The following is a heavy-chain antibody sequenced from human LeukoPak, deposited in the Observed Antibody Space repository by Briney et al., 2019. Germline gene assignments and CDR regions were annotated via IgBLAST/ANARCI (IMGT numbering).Heavy chain of an antibody. Sequence: PGRSLRLSCAASGFTFSSYGMHWVRQGPGKGLEWVAVISYDGSNKYYADSVKGRFTISRDNSKNTLYLQMNSLRAEDTAVYYCAKGRENCSGGSCYRHCYYYGMDVWGQGTTVTVSS. D-gene: IGHD2-15*01. V-gene: IGHV3-30*18. CDR3: AKGRENCSGGSCYRHCYYYGMDV. CDR2: ISYDGSNK. CDR1: GFTFSSYG. J-gene: IGHJ6*02.